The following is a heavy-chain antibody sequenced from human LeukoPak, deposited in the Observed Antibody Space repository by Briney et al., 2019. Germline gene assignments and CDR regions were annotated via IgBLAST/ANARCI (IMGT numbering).Heavy chain of an antibody. CDR3: AKGEDYYDSSGYSS. V-gene: IGHV3-23*01. CDR1: GFTFSNYA. Sequence: GGSLRLSCAASGFTFSNYAMSWVRQAPGKGLEWVSAISGSGGSTYYADSVKGRFTISRDNSKNTLYLQMNSLRAEDTAVYYCAKGEDYYDSSGYSSWGQGTLVTVSS. J-gene: IGHJ5*02. D-gene: IGHD3-22*01. CDR2: ISGSGGST.